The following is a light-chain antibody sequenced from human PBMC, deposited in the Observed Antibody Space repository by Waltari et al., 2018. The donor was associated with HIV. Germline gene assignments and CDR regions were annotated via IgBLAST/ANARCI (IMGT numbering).Light chain of an antibody. CDR3: QQNSYWLPIT. CDR1: QSVSSN. V-gene: IGKV3-15*01. CDR2: GAS. Sequence: EIVMTQSPATLSVSPGERATLSCRASQSVSSNVAWYQQKPGQAPRLLIYGASTRATGVPARFSGSGSGTEFTLTISSLQSEDFAVYYCQQNSYWLPITFGQGTRLEI. J-gene: IGKJ5*01.